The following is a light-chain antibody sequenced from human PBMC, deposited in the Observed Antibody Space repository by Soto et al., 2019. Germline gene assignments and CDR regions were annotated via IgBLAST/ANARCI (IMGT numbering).Light chain of an antibody. V-gene: IGKV3-20*01. CDR3: QEFASN. CDR1: HSMSNSN. CDR2: GAS. Sequence: VLLTESPGTLSLSPGYRATLSCRASHSMSNSNLAWYQHKPGQAPRLLIYGASNRATGIPDRFSGSGSGTDFILTINRLEPEDFAVYYCQEFASNFGGGTKVDI. J-gene: IGKJ4*01.